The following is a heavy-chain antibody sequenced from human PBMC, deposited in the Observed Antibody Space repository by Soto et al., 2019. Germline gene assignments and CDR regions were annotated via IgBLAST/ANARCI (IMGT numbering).Heavy chain of an antibody. CDR3: ARYSNNWFQTEGMDV. CDR1: GGSISSYY. V-gene: IGHV4-4*07. CDR2: IDASGNT. J-gene: IGHJ6*02. Sequence: SELMSLTCTVSGGSISSYYWSWIRQPTGKGLEWIGRIDASGNTNYSPSLKSRVTMSADTSKKQFSLKLTSVTAADTAVYYCARYSNNWFQTEGMDVWGQGTTVTVSS. D-gene: IGHD1-20*01.